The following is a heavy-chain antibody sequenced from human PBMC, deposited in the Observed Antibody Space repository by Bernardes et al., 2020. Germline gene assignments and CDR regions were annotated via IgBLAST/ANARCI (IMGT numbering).Heavy chain of an antibody. Sequence: GGSLRLSCAASGFTFSSYWMHWVRQAPGKGLMWVSRINSDGGSTSYADSVKGRFTISRDNAKNTLYLQMNSLRAEDTAVYYCARTYCSGGSCYSSFDYWGQGTLVTVSS. CDR2: INSDGGST. D-gene: IGHD2-15*01. CDR3: ARTYCSGGSCYSSFDY. V-gene: IGHV3-74*03. J-gene: IGHJ4*02. CDR1: GFTFSSYW.